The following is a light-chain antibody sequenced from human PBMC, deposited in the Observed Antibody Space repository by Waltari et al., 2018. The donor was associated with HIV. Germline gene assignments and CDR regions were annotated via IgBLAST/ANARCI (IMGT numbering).Light chain of an antibody. J-gene: IGKJ4*01. CDR1: QDIGNS. V-gene: IGKV1-NL1*01. CDR3: HQYFSDPFT. CDR2: GGY. Sequence: DIQMTQFPSSLSASVVDRVSITCRATQDIGNSVSWYHQRPGKVPKLLVYGGYIRHRGVASRFTGSGSGTEYTLTISSLQPEDFATYYCHQYFSDPFTFGGGTKVEI.